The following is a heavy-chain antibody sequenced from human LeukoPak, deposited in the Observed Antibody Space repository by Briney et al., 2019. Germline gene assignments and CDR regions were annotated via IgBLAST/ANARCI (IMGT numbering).Heavy chain of an antibody. J-gene: IGHJ6*03. V-gene: IGHV3-74*01. CDR1: GFTFSSYW. CDR2: INSDGSST. D-gene: IGHD5-12*01. Sequence: PGGSLRLSCAASGFTFSSYWMHWVRQAPGKGLVWVSRINSDGSSTSYADSVKGRFTISRDNAKNSLYLQMNSLRAEDTAVYYCAVATTVGYYYYMDVWGKGTTVTISS. CDR3: AVATTVGYYYYMDV.